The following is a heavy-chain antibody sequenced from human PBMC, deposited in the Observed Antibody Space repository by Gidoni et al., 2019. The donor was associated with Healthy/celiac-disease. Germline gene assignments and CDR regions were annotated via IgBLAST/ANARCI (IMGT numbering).Heavy chain of an antibody. CDR2: IWYDGSNK. Sequence: QVQLVESGVGVVQPGRSLRLYCAASGFTFSSYGMHWVRQAPGKGLEWVAVIWYDGSNKYYADSVKGRFTISRDNSKNTLYLQMNSLRAEDTAVYYCARGPSPYGSGSPSDYWGQGTLVTVSS. CDR1: GFTFSSYG. J-gene: IGHJ4*02. D-gene: IGHD3-10*01. V-gene: IGHV3-33*01. CDR3: ARGPSPYGSGSPSDY.